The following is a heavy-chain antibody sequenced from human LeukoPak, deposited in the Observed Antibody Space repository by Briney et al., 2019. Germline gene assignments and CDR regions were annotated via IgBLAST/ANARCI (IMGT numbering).Heavy chain of an antibody. CDR2: IYYSGST. CDR3: ASTWFGELYPYFQH. V-gene: IGHV4-59*01. J-gene: IGHJ1*01. Sequence: SETLSLTCTVSGGSISSYYWSWIRQPPGKGLEWIGYIYYSGSTNYNPSLKSRVTISVDTSKNQFSLKLSSVTAADTAVYYCASTWFGELYPYFQHWGQGTLVTVSS. CDR1: GGSISSYY. D-gene: IGHD3-10*01.